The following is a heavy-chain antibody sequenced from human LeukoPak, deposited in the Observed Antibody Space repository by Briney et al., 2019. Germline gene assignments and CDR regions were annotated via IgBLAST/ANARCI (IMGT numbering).Heavy chain of an antibody. Sequence: GGSLRLSCAASGFTFSSYSMNWVRQAPGKGLEWVSYISSSSSTIYYAGSVKGLFTISRDNAKNSLYLQMNSLRAEDTAVYYCARDFWSGYPPGYWGQGTLVTVSS. CDR2: ISSSSSTI. D-gene: IGHD3-3*01. V-gene: IGHV3-48*01. CDR1: GFTFSSYS. CDR3: ARDFWSGYPPGY. J-gene: IGHJ4*02.